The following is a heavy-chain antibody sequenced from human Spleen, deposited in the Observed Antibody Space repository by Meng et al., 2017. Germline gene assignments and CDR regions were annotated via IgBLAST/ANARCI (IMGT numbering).Heavy chain of an antibody. D-gene: IGHD3-16*01. CDR3: ASSGGIIDY. CDR1: GGSISSNSNY. CDR2: IYTSGRT. V-gene: IGHV4-61*02. J-gene: IGHJ4*02. Sequence: LRLTCTVSGGSISSNSNYWSWIRQPAGKGLEWIGRIYTSGRTYYNPSLKSRVTISVDTSKNQFSLKLSSVTAADTAVYYCASSGGIIDYWGQGTLVTVSS.